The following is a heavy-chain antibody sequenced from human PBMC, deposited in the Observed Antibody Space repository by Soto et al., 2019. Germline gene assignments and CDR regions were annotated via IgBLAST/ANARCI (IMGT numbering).Heavy chain of an antibody. CDR3: ARAVVDIVAPRGWFDP. J-gene: IGHJ5*02. CDR2: IYYSGST. CDR1: GGSISSYY. Sequence: QVQLQESGPGLVKPSETLSLTCTVSGGSISSYYWSWIRQPPGKGLEWIGYIYYSGSTNYNPSVNSRVTISVDTSKNQFSLKPSSVTAADTAVYYCARAVVDIVAPRGWFDPWGQGTLVTVSS. D-gene: IGHD5-12*01. V-gene: IGHV4-59*01.